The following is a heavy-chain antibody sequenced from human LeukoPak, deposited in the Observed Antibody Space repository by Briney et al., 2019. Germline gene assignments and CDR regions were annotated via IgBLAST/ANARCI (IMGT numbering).Heavy chain of an antibody. CDR1: GCTFSSYA. J-gene: IGHJ4*02. CDR2: ISPIFGIA. Sequence: SVKVSCKASGCTFSSYAISWVRQAPGQGLEWIGGISPIFGIANYAQKVQGRVTITADKSTSTAYMELSSLRSEDTAVYYCARLNYDYVWGSYEDYWGQGTLVTVSS. CDR3: ARLNYDYVWGSYEDY. D-gene: IGHD3-16*01. V-gene: IGHV1-69*17.